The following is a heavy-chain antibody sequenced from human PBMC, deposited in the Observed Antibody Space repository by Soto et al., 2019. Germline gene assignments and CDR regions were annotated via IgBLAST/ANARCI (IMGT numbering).Heavy chain of an antibody. Sequence: SETLSLTCTVSGGSISSGGYYWSWIRQHPGKGLEWIGYIYYSRSTYYNPSLKSRVTISVDTSKNQFSLKLRSVTAAVTAVYYCARFIAVAALFDFWGQGTLVTVSS. J-gene: IGHJ4*02. CDR3: ARFIAVAALFDF. CDR2: IYYSRST. D-gene: IGHD6-19*01. V-gene: IGHV4-31*03. CDR1: GGSISSGGYY.